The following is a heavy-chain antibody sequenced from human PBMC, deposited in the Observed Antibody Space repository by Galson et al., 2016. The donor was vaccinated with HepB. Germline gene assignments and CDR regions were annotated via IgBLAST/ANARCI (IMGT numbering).Heavy chain of an antibody. J-gene: IGHJ4*02. Sequence: SLRLSCAASGFTFSSLWMSWVRRAPGKGLEWVANMHQDGGQRYYGDSVKGRFTVSRDNAKNSLYLHMNSLRVDDTALYYCARRMLVGAGFDYWGQGALVTVSS. CDR2: MHQDGGQR. V-gene: IGHV3-7*04. CDR3: ARRMLVGAGFDY. D-gene: IGHD1-26*01. CDR1: GFTFSSLW.